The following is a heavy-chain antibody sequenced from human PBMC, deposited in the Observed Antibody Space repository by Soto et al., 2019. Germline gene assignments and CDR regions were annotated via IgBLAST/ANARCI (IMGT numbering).Heavy chain of an antibody. J-gene: IGHJ4*02. D-gene: IGHD3-9*01. CDR2: IYYSGST. CDR1: GGSISSSSYY. Sequence: LSLTCTVSGGSISSSSYYWGWIRQPPGRGLEWIGSIYYSGSTYYNPSLKSRVTISVDTSKNQFSLKLGSVTAADTAVYYCARLFTPPLYYDILTGYPTHYFDYWGQGTLVTVSS. V-gene: IGHV4-39*01. CDR3: ARLFTPPLYYDILTGYPTHYFDY.